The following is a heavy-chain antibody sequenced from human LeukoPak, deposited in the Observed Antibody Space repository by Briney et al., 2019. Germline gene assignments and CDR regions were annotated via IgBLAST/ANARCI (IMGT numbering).Heavy chain of an antibody. CDR2: IIPIFGTA. V-gene: IGHV1-69*13. Sequence: ASVKVSCKASGGTFSSYAISWVRQAPGQGLEWMGGIIPIFGTANYAQKFQSRVTITADESTSTAYMELSSLRSEDTAVYYCARDWGIVGATSVGDNWFDPWGQGTLVTVSS. CDR1: GGTFSSYA. J-gene: IGHJ5*02. CDR3: ARDWGIVGATSVGDNWFDP. D-gene: IGHD1-26*01.